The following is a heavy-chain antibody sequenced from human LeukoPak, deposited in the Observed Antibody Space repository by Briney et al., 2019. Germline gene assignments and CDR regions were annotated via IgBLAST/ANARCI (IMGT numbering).Heavy chain of an antibody. J-gene: IGHJ4*02. Sequence: GASVKVSCKASGYTFTGYYIHWVRQAPGQGLEWMGWINPTSGGTNYAQSFQGRATMTRDTSISTAYMELSRLTSDDTAVYYCARDLSPNDSSSLWGADYWGQGTLVTVSS. D-gene: IGHD6-6*01. CDR3: ARDLSPNDSSSLWGADY. V-gene: IGHV1-2*02. CDR2: INPTSGGT. CDR1: GYTFTGYY.